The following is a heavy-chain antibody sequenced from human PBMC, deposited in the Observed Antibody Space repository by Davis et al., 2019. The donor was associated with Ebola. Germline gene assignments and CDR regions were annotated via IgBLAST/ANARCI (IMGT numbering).Heavy chain of an antibody. Sequence: GESLKISCAASGFTVSSNYMSWVRQAPGKGLEWVSVLYSGGSTYYADSVKGRFTISRDNSKNTLYLQMNSLRAEDTAVYYCARDFGYYDSSGYYYWYYGMDVWGQGTTVTVSS. J-gene: IGHJ6*02. CDR1: GFTVSSNY. CDR3: ARDFGYYDSSGYYYWYYGMDV. D-gene: IGHD3-22*01. CDR2: LYSGGST. V-gene: IGHV3-66*01.